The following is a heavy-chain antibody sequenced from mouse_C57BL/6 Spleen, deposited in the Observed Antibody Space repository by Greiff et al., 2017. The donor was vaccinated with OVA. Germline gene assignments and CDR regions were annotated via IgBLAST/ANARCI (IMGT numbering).Heavy chain of an antibody. V-gene: IGHV1-15*01. CDR1: GYTFTDYE. CDR3: TSSPLITTAPMDY. Sequence: VQLQQSGAELVRPGASVTLSCKASGYTFTDYEMHWVKQTPVHGLEWIGAIDPETGGTAYNQTFKGKAILTADKSSSTAYMELRSLTSEDSAVYYCTSSPLITTAPMDYWGQGTSVTVSS. D-gene: IGHD1-1*01. CDR2: IDPETGGT. J-gene: IGHJ4*01.